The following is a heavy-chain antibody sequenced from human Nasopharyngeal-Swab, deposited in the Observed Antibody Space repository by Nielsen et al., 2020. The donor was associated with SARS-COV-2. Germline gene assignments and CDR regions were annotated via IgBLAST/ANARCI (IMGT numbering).Heavy chain of an antibody. V-gene: IGHV3-30-3*01. CDR1: GFTFSSYA. D-gene: IGHD6-13*01. CDR3: ARDQGSSWYTYYYYYGMDV. Sequence: GESLKISCAASGFTFSSYAMHWVRQAPGKGLEWVAVISYDGSKKYYADSVKGRFTISRDNSKNTLYLQMHSLRAEDTAVYYCARDQGSSWYTYYYYYGMDVWGQGTTVTVSS. J-gene: IGHJ6*02. CDR2: ISYDGSKK.